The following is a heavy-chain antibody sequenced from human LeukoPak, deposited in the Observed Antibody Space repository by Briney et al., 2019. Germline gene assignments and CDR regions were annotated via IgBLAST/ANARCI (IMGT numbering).Heavy chain of an antibody. Sequence: ASVKVPCKASGHPFIGNYIHWVRQAPGQGLEWMGWINPSSGGTQYSQKFQGRVTLTRDTSITTGYMELSGLTSDDTAVYYCASLSYYDLSGYFYWGQGTLVTVSS. D-gene: IGHD3-22*01. CDR1: GHPFIGNY. J-gene: IGHJ4*02. CDR2: INPSSGGT. CDR3: ASLSYYDLSGYFY. V-gene: IGHV1-2*02.